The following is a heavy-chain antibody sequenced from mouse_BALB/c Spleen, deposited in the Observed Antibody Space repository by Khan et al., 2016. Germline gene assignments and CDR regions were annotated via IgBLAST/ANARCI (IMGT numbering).Heavy chain of an antibody. CDR1: GYAFTNYV. V-gene: IGHV1-54*01. Sequence: QVQLQQSGAELVRPGTSVKVSCKASGYAFTNYVIEWIKQSPGQGLEWIGVISPDSGSTNYNEKFKGKATMTADKSSSTAYMQLTSLTSDDAAVYYCARGGIYGNYLDYWGQGTSVTVSS. J-gene: IGHJ4*01. CDR3: ARGGIYGNYLDY. D-gene: IGHD2-1*01. CDR2: ISPDSGST.